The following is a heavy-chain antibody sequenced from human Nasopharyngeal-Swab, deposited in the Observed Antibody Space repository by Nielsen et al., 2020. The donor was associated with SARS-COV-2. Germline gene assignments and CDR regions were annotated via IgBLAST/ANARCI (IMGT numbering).Heavy chain of an antibody. D-gene: IGHD1-26*01. CDR1: GFTFSSYA. Sequence: GGSLRLSCAASGFTFSSYAMSWVRQAPGKGLEWVSAISGSGGSTYYADSVKGRFTIPRDNSKNTLYLQMNSLRAEDTAVYYCAKDRVGAQYYFDYWGQGTLVTVSS. CDR3: AKDRVGAQYYFDY. CDR2: ISGSGGST. V-gene: IGHV3-23*01. J-gene: IGHJ4*02.